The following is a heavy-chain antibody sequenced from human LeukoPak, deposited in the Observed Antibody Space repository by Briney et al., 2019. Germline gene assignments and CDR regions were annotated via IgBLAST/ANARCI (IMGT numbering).Heavy chain of an antibody. V-gene: IGHV3-30*04. CDR2: ISYDGSNK. D-gene: IGHD1-26*01. J-gene: IGHJ4*02. CDR1: GFTFSSYA. CDR3: AKGGSEWELLQPPDY. Sequence: GGSLRLSCAASGFTFSSYAMHWVRQAPGKGLEWVAVISYDGSNKYYADSVKGRFTISRDNSKNTLYLQMNSLRAEDTAVYYCAKGGSEWELLQPPDYWGQGTLVTVSS.